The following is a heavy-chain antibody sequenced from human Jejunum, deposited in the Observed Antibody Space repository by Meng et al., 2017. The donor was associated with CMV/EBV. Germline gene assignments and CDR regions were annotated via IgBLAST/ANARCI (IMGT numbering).Heavy chain of an antibody. CDR1: GGTFSNYA. CDR2: FIPIFYTK. J-gene: IGHJ4*02. D-gene: IGHD2-21*02. V-gene: IGHV1-69*05. Sequence: SGGTFSNYAISWVRQSPGQGLEWLLGFIPIFYTKIYGQKYEHIVTITTDVSTSTAYMELSSLRCEHRAVYYCARSDDGGDGELSFDFWGQGTLVTVSS. CDR3: ARSDDGGDGELSFDF.